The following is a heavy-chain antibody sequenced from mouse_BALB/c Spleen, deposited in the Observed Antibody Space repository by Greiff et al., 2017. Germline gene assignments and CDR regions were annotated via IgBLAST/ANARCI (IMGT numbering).Heavy chain of an antibody. CDR1: GYAFTSYN. V-gene: IGHV1S135*01. J-gene: IGHJ4*01. D-gene: IGHD2-1*01. Sequence: EVKLVESGPELVKPGASVKVSCKASGYAFTSYNMYWVKQSHGKSLEWIGYIDPYNGGTSYNQKFKGKATLTVDKSSSTAYMHLNSLTSEDSAVYYCARDGNYYAMDYWGQGTSVTVSS. CDR3: ARDGNYYAMDY. CDR2: IDPYNGGT.